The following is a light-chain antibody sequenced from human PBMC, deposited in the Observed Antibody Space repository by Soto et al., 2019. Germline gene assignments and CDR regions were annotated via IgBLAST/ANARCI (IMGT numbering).Light chain of an antibody. CDR3: QQRSDWPPLFT. CDR2: DAS. Sequence: EIILSQSPATLSLSPGERATLSCRASQSVSTYLAWYQQKPGQAPRLLIYDASNRATSIPARFSGSGSGTDFTLTISSLEPEDFAVYYCQQRSDWPPLFTVGPGPKVDIK. J-gene: IGKJ3*01. V-gene: IGKV3-11*01. CDR1: QSVSTY.